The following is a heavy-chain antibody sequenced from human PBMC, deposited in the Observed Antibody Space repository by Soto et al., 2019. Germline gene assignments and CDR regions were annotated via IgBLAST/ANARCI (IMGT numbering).Heavy chain of an antibody. CDR2: IRTKPYGATT. V-gene: IGHV3-49*04. CDR1: GFTFDDYP. Sequence: GGSLRLSCTASGFTFDDYPMTWVRQAPGKGLEWVGFIRTKPYGATTQYAASVKGRFTISRDDSKSIAYLQMNSLKTEGTAVYYCCTPFYFGAGSYRFYLDSWGQGTRVTVSS. D-gene: IGHD3-10*01. CDR3: CTPFYFGAGSYRFYLDS. J-gene: IGHJ4*02.